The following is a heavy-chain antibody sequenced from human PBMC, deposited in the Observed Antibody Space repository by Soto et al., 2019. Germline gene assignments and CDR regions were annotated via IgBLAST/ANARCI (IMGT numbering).Heavy chain of an antibody. CDR1: GYTFTSYD. CDR3: AREAPDSSGYYYYFDY. V-gene: IGHV1-8*01. CDR2: MNPNSGNT. J-gene: IGHJ4*02. Sequence: GASVKVSCKASGYTFTSYDINWVRQATGQGLEWMGWMNPNSGNTGYAQKFQGRVTMTRNTSISTAYMELSSLRSEDTAVYYCAREAPDSSGYYYYFDYWGQGTLVTVSS. D-gene: IGHD3-22*01.